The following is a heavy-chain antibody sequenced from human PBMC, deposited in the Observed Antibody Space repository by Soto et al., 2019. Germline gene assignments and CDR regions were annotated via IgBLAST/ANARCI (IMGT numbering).Heavy chain of an antibody. CDR3: ARVTSSTWYFDY. CDR2: IYYNGNT. J-gene: IGHJ4*02. CDR1: GDSMSNYY. Sequence: SETLSLTCTVSGDSMSNYYWTWIRQPPGKGLEWIGYIYYNGNTKYNPSLESRVTFSVDTSKNQFSLRLSSMIAADTAVYYCARVTSSTWYFDYWGPGTLVTVSS. D-gene: IGHD6-13*01. V-gene: IGHV4-59*01.